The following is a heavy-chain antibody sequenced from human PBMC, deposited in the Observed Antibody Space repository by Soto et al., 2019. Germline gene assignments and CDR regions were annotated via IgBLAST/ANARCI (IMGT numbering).Heavy chain of an antibody. Sequence: GASVPVSCQASVYTFTSYAMHWVRQAPGQSLEWMGWINAGNGNTKYSQKFQGRVTITRDTSASTAYMELSSLRSEDRAVYYCARDCSSTSCSGAFDYWGQGTLVTVS. V-gene: IGHV1-3*01. CDR2: INAGNGNT. CDR3: ARDCSSTSCSGAFDY. CDR1: VYTFTSYA. J-gene: IGHJ4*02. D-gene: IGHD2-2*01.